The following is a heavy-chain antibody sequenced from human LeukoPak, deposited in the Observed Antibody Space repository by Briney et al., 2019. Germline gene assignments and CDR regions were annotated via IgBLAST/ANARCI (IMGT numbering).Heavy chain of an antibody. J-gene: IGHJ4*02. D-gene: IGHD5-24*01. CDR1: GGTFSSYA. V-gene: IGHV1-69*05. CDR2: IIPIFGTA. Sequence: GASVKVSCKASGGTFSSYAISWVRQAPGQGLEWMGGIIPIFGTANYAQKFQGRVTITTDESTSTAYMELSSLRAEDTAVYYCAREVEGMARLFRYWGQGTLVTVSS. CDR3: AREVEGMARLFRY.